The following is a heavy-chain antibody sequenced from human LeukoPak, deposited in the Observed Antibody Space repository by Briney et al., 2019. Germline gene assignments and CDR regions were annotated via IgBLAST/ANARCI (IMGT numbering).Heavy chain of an antibody. J-gene: IGHJ5*02. V-gene: IGHV5-51*01. CDR1: GYSFTSYW. CDR3: ARLSIAAAGTGNNWFDP. D-gene: IGHD6-13*01. CDR2: IYPGDSDI. Sequence: GESLKISCKGSGYSFTSYWIGWVRQMPGKGLEWMGIIYPGDSDIRYSPSFQGQVTISADKSISTAYLQWSSLKASDTAMYYCARLSIAAAGTGNNWFDPWGQGTLVTVSS.